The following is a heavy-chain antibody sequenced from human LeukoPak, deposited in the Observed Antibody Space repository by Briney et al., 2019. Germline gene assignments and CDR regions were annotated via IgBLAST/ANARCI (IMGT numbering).Heavy chain of an antibody. D-gene: IGHD6-13*01. V-gene: IGHV4-39*07. CDR1: GGSISSSSYY. CDR3: ARDRTSSSNNFDY. Sequence: SETLSLTCTVSGGSISSSSYYWGWIRQPPGKGLEWIGEIYHSGSTNYNPSLKSRVTISVDKSKNQFSLKLSSVTAADTAVYYCARDRTSSSNNFDYWGQGTLVTVSS. CDR2: IYHSGST. J-gene: IGHJ4*02.